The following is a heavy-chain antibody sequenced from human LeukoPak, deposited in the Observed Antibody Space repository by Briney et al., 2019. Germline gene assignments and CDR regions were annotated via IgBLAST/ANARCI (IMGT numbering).Heavy chain of an antibody. Sequence: GGSLRLSCAASGFIFSDYYMTWIRQAPGKGLEWLSYISSSSSTIYYADSVKGRFTISRDNAKNSLYLQMNSLRAEDTAVYYCARVPGRMTTVSFDYWGQGTLVTVSS. D-gene: IGHD4-11*01. J-gene: IGHJ4*02. CDR1: GFIFSDYY. CDR3: ARVPGRMTTVSFDY. CDR2: ISSSSSTI. V-gene: IGHV3-11*04.